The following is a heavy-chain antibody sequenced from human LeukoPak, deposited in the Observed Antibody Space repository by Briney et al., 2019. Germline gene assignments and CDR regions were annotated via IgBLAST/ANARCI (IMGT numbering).Heavy chain of an antibody. Sequence: GSSVKVSCKASGGTFSSYAISWVRQAPGQGLEWMGWISAYNGNTNYAQKLQGRVTMTTDTSTSTAYMELRSLRSDDTAVYYCARDVSSTADYWGQGTLVTVSS. CDR3: ARDVSSTADY. CDR2: ISAYNGNT. J-gene: IGHJ4*02. D-gene: IGHD2-2*01. V-gene: IGHV1-18*01. CDR1: GGTFSSYA.